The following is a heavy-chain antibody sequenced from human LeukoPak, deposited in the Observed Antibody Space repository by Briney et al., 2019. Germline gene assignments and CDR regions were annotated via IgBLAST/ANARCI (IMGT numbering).Heavy chain of an antibody. CDR2: IWHDGSSK. V-gene: IGHV3-33*01. CDR3: ARDSDYGDGFDY. J-gene: IGHJ4*02. CDR1: GFTFSTYG. D-gene: IGHD4-17*01. Sequence: GESLRLSCAASGFTFSTYGVHWVRQAPGKGLEWVAVIWHDGSSKYYADSVKGRFLLSRDNSLNTVYLQMNSLRAEDTAVYYCARDSDYGDGFDYWGQGTLVTVSS.